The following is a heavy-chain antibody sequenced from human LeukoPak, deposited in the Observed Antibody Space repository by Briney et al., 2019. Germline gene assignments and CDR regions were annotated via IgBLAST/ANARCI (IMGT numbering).Heavy chain of an antibody. Sequence: SVKVSCKASGGTFSSYAISRVRQAPGQELEWMGGIIPIFGTANSAQKFQGRVTISTDESTSTAYMELSSLRSEDTAVYYCARAGIVGAKKAFDIWGQGTMVTVSS. V-gene: IGHV1-69*05. J-gene: IGHJ3*02. CDR1: GGTFSSYA. CDR3: ARAGIVGAKKAFDI. CDR2: IIPIFGTA. D-gene: IGHD1-26*01.